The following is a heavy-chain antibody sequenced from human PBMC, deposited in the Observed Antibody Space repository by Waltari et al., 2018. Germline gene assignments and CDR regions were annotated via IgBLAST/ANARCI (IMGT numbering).Heavy chain of an antibody. CDR1: GDSINDDAYY. CDR3: ARGPLDYQSEWTTHYYFYFATDV. V-gene: IGHV4-61*02. J-gene: IGHJ6*02. D-gene: IGHD3-3*01. CDR2: VFGGGRT. Sequence: QVRLQESGPGLVKPSQTLSLACIVSGDSINDDAYYWTWIRQPAGRGLEWIGHVFGGGRTKFNPSLQSRVRLSLQPSQNQFSLELHSVTAADTAVYYCARGPLDYQSEWTTHYYFYFATDVWGRGTTVTVSS.